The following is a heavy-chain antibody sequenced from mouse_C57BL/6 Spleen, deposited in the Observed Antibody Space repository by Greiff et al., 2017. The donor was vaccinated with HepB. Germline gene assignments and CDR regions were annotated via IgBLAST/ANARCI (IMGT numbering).Heavy chain of an antibody. J-gene: IGHJ2*01. CDR1: GYTFTSYW. Sequence: QVQLQQPGAELVKPGASVKLSCKASGYTFTSYWMHWVKQRPGQSLEWIGMIHPNSGSTNYNEKFKSKATLTVDKSSSTAYMQLSSLTSEDSAVYYCARPPWDVGYFDYWGQGTTLTVSS. D-gene: IGHD4-1*01. CDR2: IHPNSGST. CDR3: ARPPWDVGYFDY. V-gene: IGHV1-64*01.